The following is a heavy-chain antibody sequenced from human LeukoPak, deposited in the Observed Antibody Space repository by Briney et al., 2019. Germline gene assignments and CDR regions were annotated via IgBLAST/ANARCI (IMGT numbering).Heavy chain of an antibody. J-gene: IGHJ4*02. CDR2: MNPNSGNT. Sequence: ASVKVPCKASGYAFTSYDINWVRQATGQGLEWMGWMNPNSGNTGYAQKFQGRVTMTRNTSISTAYMELSSLRSEDTAVYYCARGGSSGWYPSSAALDYWGQGTLVTVSS. CDR3: ARGGSSGWYPSSAALDY. CDR1: GYAFTSYD. V-gene: IGHV1-8*01. D-gene: IGHD6-19*01.